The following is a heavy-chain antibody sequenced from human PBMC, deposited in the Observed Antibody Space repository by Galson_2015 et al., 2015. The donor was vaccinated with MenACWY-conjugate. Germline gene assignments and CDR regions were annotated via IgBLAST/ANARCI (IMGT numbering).Heavy chain of an antibody. CDR2: IHYSGST. CDR1: GASISTDY. J-gene: IGHJ4*02. D-gene: IGHD2/OR15-2a*01. Sequence: ETLSLTCSVSGASISTDYWSWIRQPPGKGLEWIGYIHYSGSTKYNPSLKGRVTISLGTSKNQVSLKLSSVTAADTAVHYCAREFSYWGQGTLVTVSS. CDR3: AREFSY. V-gene: IGHV4-59*01.